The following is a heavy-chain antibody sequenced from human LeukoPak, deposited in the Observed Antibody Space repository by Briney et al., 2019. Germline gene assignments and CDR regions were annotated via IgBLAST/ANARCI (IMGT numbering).Heavy chain of an antibody. Sequence: SVKVSCKASGGTFSSYAISWVRQAPGQGLEWMGGIIPIFGTANYAQKFQGRVTITADESTSTAYMGLSSLRSEDTAVYYCARPSIFGVSPLDYWGQGTLVTVSS. CDR3: ARPSIFGVSPLDY. CDR2: IIPIFGTA. V-gene: IGHV1-69*13. J-gene: IGHJ4*02. CDR1: GGTFSSYA. D-gene: IGHD3-3*01.